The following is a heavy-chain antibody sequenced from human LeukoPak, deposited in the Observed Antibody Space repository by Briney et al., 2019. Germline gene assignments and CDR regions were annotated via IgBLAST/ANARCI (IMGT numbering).Heavy chain of an antibody. D-gene: IGHD6-19*01. J-gene: IGHJ4*02. CDR2: IYSGGST. Sequence: GGSLRLSCAASGFTVSSNYMSWVRQAPGKGLEWVSVIYSGGSTCYADSVKGRFTISRDNSKNTLYLQMNSLRAEDTAVYYCASSIAVAGTIYWGQGTLVTVSS. CDR1: GFTVSSNY. CDR3: ASSIAVAGTIY. V-gene: IGHV3-53*01.